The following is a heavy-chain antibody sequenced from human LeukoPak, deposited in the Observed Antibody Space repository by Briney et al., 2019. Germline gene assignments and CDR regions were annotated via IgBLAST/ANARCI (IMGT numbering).Heavy chain of an antibody. V-gene: IGHV4-59*01. CDR1: GGSISSYY. D-gene: IGHD6-6*01. CDR2: IYYSGST. J-gene: IGHJ4*02. Sequence: SETLSLTCTVSGGSISSYYWSWIRQPPGKGLEWIGYIYYSGSTNYNPSLKSRVTISVDTSKNQFSLKLSSVTAVDTAVYYCARAYSSSSPFDYWGQGTLVTVSS. CDR3: ARAYSSSSPFDY.